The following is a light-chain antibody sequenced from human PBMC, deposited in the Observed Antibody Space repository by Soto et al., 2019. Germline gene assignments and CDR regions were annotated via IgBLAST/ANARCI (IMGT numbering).Light chain of an antibody. Sequence: AVQLTQSPSSLSASVGDRVTITCRASQGVSRDLAWYQQKPGQPPKLLIYDASNLESGVPSSFSDSGSGTDFTLTITSLQPEDFATYYCKQFNSYPITFGQGTRLEIK. CDR3: KQFNSYPIT. V-gene: IGKV1-13*02. J-gene: IGKJ5*01. CDR2: DAS. CDR1: QGVSRD.